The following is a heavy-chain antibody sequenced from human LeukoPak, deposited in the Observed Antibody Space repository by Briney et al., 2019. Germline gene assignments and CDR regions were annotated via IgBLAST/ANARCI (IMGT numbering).Heavy chain of an antibody. CDR2: IYSTGDT. Sequence: SETLSLTCSVSGYLINSGYCWGWFRQSPGKGLEWIGSIYSTGDTYDKRSLKRRVSISVDSPKNQFSLKLRSVTAADTAVYYCASRATVANIYFDSWGQGNLVTVSS. V-gene: IGHV4-38-2*02. CDR1: GYLINSGYC. D-gene: IGHD5-12*01. J-gene: IGHJ4*02. CDR3: ASRATVANIYFDS.